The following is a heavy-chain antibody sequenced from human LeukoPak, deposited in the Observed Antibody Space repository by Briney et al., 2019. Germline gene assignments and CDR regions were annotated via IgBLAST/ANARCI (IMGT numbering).Heavy chain of an antibody. CDR1: GYTFTSYG. CDR2: INPNSGGT. V-gene: IGHV1-2*02. J-gene: IGHJ4*02. CDR3: ARAPYNWNYLDY. D-gene: IGHD1-7*01. Sequence: GASVKVSCKASGYTFTSYGISWVRQAPGQGLEWMGWINPNSGGTNYAQKFQGRVTMTRDTSISTAYMELSRLRSDDTAVYYCARAPYNWNYLDYWGQGTLVTVSS.